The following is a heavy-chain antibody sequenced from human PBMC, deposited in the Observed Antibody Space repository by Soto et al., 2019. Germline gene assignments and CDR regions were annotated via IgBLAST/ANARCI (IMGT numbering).Heavy chain of an antibody. CDR1: GFTFSSYA. CDR2: ISYDGSNK. V-gene: IGHV3-30-3*01. J-gene: IGHJ4*02. Sequence: QVQLVESGGGVVQPGRSLRLSCAASGFTFSSYAMHGVRQAPGKGREWVAVISYDGSNKYYADSVKGRFTISRDNSKNTLYLQMNSLRAEDTAVYYCARDFDYWGQGTLVTVSS. CDR3: ARDFDY.